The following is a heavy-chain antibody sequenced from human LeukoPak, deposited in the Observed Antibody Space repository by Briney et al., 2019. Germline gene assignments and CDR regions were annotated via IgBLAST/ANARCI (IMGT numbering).Heavy chain of an antibody. CDR2: INPNSGGT. D-gene: IGHD2-21*02. V-gene: IGHV1-2*06. CDR1: GYTFTGYY. Sequence: ASVKVSCKASGYTFTGYYMHWVRQAPGQGLEWMGRINPNSGGTNYAQKFQGRVTMTRDTSISTAYMELSRLRSDDTAVYYCARDLAARTYCGGDCYSGISNHWGQGTLVTVSS. J-gene: IGHJ5*02. CDR3: ARDLAARTYCGGDCYSGISNH.